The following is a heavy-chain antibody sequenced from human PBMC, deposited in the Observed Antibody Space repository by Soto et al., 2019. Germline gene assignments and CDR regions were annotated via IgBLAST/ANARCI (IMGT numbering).Heavy chain of an antibody. V-gene: IGHV4-31*03. Sequence: SETLSLTCTVSGGSISSGGYYWSWIRQHPGKGLEWIGYIYYSGSTYYNPSLKSRVTISVDTSKNQFSLKLSSVTAADTAVYYCARSQPRELPPDYYGMDAWGQGNTLTVSS. CDR2: IYYSGST. CDR3: ARSQPRELPPDYYGMDA. D-gene: IGHD2-15*01. CDR1: GGSISSGGYY. J-gene: IGHJ6*02.